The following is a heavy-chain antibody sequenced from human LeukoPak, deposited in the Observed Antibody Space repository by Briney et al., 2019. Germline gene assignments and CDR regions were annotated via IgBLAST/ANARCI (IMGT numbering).Heavy chain of an antibody. D-gene: IGHD6-13*01. CDR1: GYSFTSYW. J-gene: IGHJ4*02. CDR3: ARRDRYSWYSFDY. CDR2: LDPSDSYT. Sequence: GESLRISCKGSGYSFTSYWITWVRQMPGNGLEWMGRLDPSDSYTNYSPSFQGHVTISVDKSISTAYLQWSSLKASDTAMYYCARRDRYSWYSFDYWGQGTLVTVSS. V-gene: IGHV5-10-1*01.